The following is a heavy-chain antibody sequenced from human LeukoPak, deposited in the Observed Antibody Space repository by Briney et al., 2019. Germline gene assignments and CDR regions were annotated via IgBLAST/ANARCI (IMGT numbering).Heavy chain of an antibody. V-gene: IGHV4-38-2*01. CDR2: IYHSGST. D-gene: IGHD5-24*01. CDR1: GYSISRGYY. Sequence: PWATLSLTCDVSGYSISRGYYRGWIRHPPGGGLEGVGSIYHSGSTYYNPSLKSRVTISVDTSKSHFSLKLSSVTAADTAVYYCARAPATISSAFDIWGQGTMVTVSS. CDR3: ARAPATISSAFDI. J-gene: IGHJ3*02.